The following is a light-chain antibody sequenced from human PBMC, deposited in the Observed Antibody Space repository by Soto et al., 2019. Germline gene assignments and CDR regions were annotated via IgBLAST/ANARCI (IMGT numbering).Light chain of an antibody. CDR2: EVT. Sequence: QSVLIQPPSVSGSPGQSVTISCTGTSSDVGRYDRVSWYQQSPGTAPKLIIYEVTNRPSGVPDRFSGSKSGNTTSLTISGLQAEDEADFYCSSYTRSSRYIFGTGTKVTVL. CDR1: SSDVGRYDR. CDR3: SSYTRSSRYI. J-gene: IGLJ1*01. V-gene: IGLV2-18*02.